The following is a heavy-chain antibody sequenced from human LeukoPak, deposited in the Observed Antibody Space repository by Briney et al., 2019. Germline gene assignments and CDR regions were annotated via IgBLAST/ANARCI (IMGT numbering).Heavy chain of an antibody. V-gene: IGHV4-34*01. D-gene: IGHD3-10*01. CDR3: ARLTKNDSGSFRFGKKKRGYMDV. J-gene: IGHJ6*03. Sequence: PGGSLRLSCAASGFTFDDYAMHWVRQAPGKGLEWIGEINHSGSTNYNPSLKSRVTISVDTSKNQFSLKLSSVTAADTAVYYCARLTKNDSGSFRFGKKKRGYMDVWGKGTTVTISS. CDR1: GFTFDDYA. CDR2: INHSGST.